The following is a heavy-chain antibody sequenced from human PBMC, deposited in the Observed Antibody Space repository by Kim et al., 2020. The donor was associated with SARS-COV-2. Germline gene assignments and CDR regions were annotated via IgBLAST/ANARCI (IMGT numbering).Heavy chain of an antibody. CDR1: GFNFDEYA. V-gene: IGHV3-9*01. D-gene: IGHD3-10*01. J-gene: IGHJ4*02. CDR3: AKGHYGGEYPYFDY. Sequence: GGSLRLSCAASGFNFDEYAMHWVRQRPGKGLEWVSGITSNSDTIRYADSVKGRFTISRDNAKNSLYLQMNSLRADDTALYYCAKGHYGGEYPYFDYWGQGTLVTVSS. CDR2: ITSNSDTI.